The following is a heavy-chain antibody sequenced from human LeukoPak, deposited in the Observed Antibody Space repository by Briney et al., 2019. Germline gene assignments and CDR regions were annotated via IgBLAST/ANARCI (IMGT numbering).Heavy chain of an antibody. CDR2: INPNSGDT. CDR1: GYTFTSYY. D-gene: IGHD4-17*01. V-gene: IGHV1-2*06. J-gene: IGHJ1*01. CDR3: TRDRDFGDYAGD. Sequence: ASVKVSCKASGYTFTSYYTHWVRQAPGQGLEWMGRINPNSGDTNIAQKFQGRVTMTRDTSINTAYMELNSLRSDDTAIYYCTRDRDFGDYAGDWGQGTLVIVLS.